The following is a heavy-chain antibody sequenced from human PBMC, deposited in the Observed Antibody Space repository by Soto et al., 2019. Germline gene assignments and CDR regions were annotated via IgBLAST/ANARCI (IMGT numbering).Heavy chain of an antibody. J-gene: IGHJ3*02. CDR2: IYPGDSDT. V-gene: IGHV5-51*01. Sequence: GESLKISCKGSGYSFTSYWIGWVRQMPGKGLEWMGIIYPGDSDTRYSPSFQGQVTISADKSISTAYLQWSSLKASDTAMYYCARHLVVAATYDAFDIWGQGTMVTVSS. CDR3: ARHLVVAATYDAFDI. D-gene: IGHD2-15*01. CDR1: GYSFTSYW.